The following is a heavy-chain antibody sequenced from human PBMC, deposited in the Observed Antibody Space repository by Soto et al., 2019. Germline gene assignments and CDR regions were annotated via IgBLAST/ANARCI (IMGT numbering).Heavy chain of an antibody. J-gene: IGHJ2*01. CDR1: GGSISSHY. V-gene: IGHV4-59*08. CDR3: ARRVTGDAHFDL. D-gene: IGHD7-27*01. Sequence: QVQLQESGPGLVKPSETLSLTCTVSGGSISSHYWIWIRQPPGKGLEWIGYIYYSGSTNYNPSLTSRVTISVDTSKNQFALKLSSVTAADTAVYYCARRVTGDAHFDLWGRGTVVTVSS. CDR2: IYYSGST.